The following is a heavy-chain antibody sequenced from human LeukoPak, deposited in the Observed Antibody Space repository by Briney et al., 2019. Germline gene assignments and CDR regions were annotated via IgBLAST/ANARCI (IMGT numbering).Heavy chain of an antibody. Sequence: GGSLRLSCAASGFTFSSYSMNWVRQAPGKGLEWVSSISSSSSYIYYADSVKGRFTISRDNAKNLLYLQMNSLRAEDTAVYYCARDRTIGELVDYWGQGTLVTVSS. V-gene: IGHV3-21*01. D-gene: IGHD3-10*01. CDR3: ARDRTIGELVDY. J-gene: IGHJ4*02. CDR2: ISSSSSYI. CDR1: GFTFSSYS.